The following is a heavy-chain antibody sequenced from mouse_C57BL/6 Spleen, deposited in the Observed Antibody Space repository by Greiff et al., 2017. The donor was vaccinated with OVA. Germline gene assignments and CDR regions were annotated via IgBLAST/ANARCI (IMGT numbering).Heavy chain of an antibody. Sequence: DVHLVESGEGLVKPGGSLKLSCAASGFTFSSYAMSWVRQTPEKRLEWVAYISSGGDYIYYADTVKGRFTISRDNARNTLYLQMSSLKSEDTAMYYCTRDPGYYFDYWGQGTTLTVSS. CDR1: GFTFSSYA. J-gene: IGHJ2*01. CDR3: TRDPGYYFDY. V-gene: IGHV5-9-1*02. CDR2: ISSGGDYI.